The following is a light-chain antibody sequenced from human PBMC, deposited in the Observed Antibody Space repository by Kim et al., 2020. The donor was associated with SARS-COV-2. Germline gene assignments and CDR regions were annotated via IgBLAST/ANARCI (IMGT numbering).Light chain of an antibody. CDR2: GAS. Sequence: SVSPGERATLSCRASQSVSSNLAWYQQKPGQSPRLLIYGASTRATGIPARFSGSGSGTEFTLTISSLQSEDFAVYYCQQYNNWPFTFGPGTKVDIK. V-gene: IGKV3-15*01. J-gene: IGKJ3*01. CDR1: QSVSSN. CDR3: QQYNNWPFT.